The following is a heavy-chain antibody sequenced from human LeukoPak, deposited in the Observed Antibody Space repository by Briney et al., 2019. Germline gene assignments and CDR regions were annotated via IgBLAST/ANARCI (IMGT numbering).Heavy chain of an antibody. J-gene: IGHJ3*02. D-gene: IGHD2-2*01. CDR2: MNPNSGNT. Sequence: ALVKVSCKASGCTFTSYDINWVRRATGQGLEWMGWMNPNSGNTGYAQKFQGRVTMTRNTSISTAYMELSSLRSEDTAVYYCARGRGYCSSTSCSGIAFDIWGQGTMVTVSS. CDR3: ARGRGYCSSTSCSGIAFDI. V-gene: IGHV1-8*01. CDR1: GCTFTSYD.